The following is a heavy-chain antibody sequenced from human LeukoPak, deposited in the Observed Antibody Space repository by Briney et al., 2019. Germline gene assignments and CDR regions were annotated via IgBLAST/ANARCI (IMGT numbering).Heavy chain of an antibody. Sequence: GGSLRLSCAASGFTFSSYWMSWVRQAPGKGLEWVANIKQDGSEKYYVDSVKGRFTISRDNAKNSLYLQMNSLRAGDTAVYYCARLDGQQLTSFFDYWGQGTLVTVSS. CDR3: ARLDGQQLTSFFDY. CDR2: IKQDGSEK. V-gene: IGHV3-7*01. D-gene: IGHD6-13*01. J-gene: IGHJ4*02. CDR1: GFTFSSYW.